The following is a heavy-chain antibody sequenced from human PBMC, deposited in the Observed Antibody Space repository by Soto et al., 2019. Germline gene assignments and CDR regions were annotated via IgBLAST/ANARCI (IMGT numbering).Heavy chain of an antibody. CDR2: MYSGGNT. Sequence: QLQLQESGPGLVKPSETLSLTCTVSGGSFSSSTYYWGWIRQPPGKGLEWIGSMYSGGNTYYNPSLKSRVTVSVDTSKNHFSLKLTSVTAADTAMYYCARQPYDSTGYYYGACGQGTLVTVSS. D-gene: IGHD3-22*01. CDR3: ARQPYDSTGYYYGA. V-gene: IGHV4-39*01. CDR1: GGSFSSSTYY. J-gene: IGHJ5*02.